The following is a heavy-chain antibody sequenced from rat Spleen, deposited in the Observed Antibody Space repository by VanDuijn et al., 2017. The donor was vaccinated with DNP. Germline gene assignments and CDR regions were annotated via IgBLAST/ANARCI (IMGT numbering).Heavy chain of an antibody. V-gene: IGHV5-25*01. J-gene: IGHJ2*01. Sequence: EVQLVESGGGLVQPGRSLKLSCAASGFTFSNYDMAWVRQTPTKGLEWVASISTSGGSTYYRDSVKGRFTVSRDNAKSTLYLQMDSLRSEDTATYYCARLLGLRIPYFDYWGQGVMVTVSS. CDR3: ARLLGLRIPYFDY. CDR1: GFTFSNYD. CDR2: ISTSGGST. D-gene: IGHD1-6*01.